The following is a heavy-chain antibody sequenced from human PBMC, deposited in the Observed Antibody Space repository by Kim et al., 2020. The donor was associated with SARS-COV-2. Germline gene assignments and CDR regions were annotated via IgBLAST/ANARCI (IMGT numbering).Heavy chain of an antibody. V-gene: IGHV4-59*08. CDR1: GGSISSYY. J-gene: IGHJ4*02. CDR3: ARLGGLGWLQFFDY. Sequence: SETLSLTCTVSGGSISSYYWSWIRQPPGKGLEWIGYIYYSGSTNYNPSLKSRVTISVDTSKNQFSLKLSSVTAADTAVYYCARLGGLGWLQFFDYWGQGTLVTVSS. CDR2: IYYSGST. D-gene: IGHD5-12*01.